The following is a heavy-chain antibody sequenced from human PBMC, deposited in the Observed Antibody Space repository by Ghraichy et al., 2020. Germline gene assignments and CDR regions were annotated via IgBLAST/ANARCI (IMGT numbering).Heavy chain of an antibody. D-gene: IGHD6-19*01. Sequence: GVSLRLSCASSGFTFSGYSMSWVRHAPGKWLEWVANINKDGSEKYYVDSVKGRFTISRDNSKNSLYLQMNSLRAEDTAVYYCARDLGSGWYFDYWGQGTLVTVSS. CDR3: ARDLGSGWYFDY. J-gene: IGHJ4*02. V-gene: IGHV3-7*01. CDR1: GFTFSGYS. CDR2: INKDGSEK.